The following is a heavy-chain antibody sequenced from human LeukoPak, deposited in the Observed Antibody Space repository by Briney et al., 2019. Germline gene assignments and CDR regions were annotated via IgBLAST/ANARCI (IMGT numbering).Heavy chain of an antibody. CDR1: GFTFSNAW. Sequence: GGSLRLSCAASGFTFSNAWMSWVRQAPGKGLEWDGRIKSKTDGGTTDYAAPVKGRFTISRDDSKNTLYLQMNSLKTEDTAVYYCTTERMAVAAPGGYWGQGTLVTVSS. V-gene: IGHV3-15*01. CDR2: IKSKTDGGTT. D-gene: IGHD6-19*01. CDR3: TTERMAVAAPGGY. J-gene: IGHJ4*02.